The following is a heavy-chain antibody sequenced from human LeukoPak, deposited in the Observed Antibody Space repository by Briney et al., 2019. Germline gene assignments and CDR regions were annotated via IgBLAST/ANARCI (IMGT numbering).Heavy chain of an antibody. V-gene: IGHV1-2*02. CDR2: INPNSGGT. Sequence: PKASVKVSCKASGYTFTGYYMHWVRQAPGQGLEWMGWINPNSGGTNYAQKFQGRVTMTRDTSISTAYMELSRLRSDDTAVYYCASVKYYDFWSGYYTGRFDPWGQGTLVTVSS. J-gene: IGHJ5*02. CDR3: ASVKYYDFWSGYYTGRFDP. CDR1: GYTFTGYY. D-gene: IGHD3-3*01.